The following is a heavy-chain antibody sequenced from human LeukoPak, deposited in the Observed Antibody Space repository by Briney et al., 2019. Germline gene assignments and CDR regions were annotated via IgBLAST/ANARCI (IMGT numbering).Heavy chain of an antibody. J-gene: IGHJ4*02. D-gene: IGHD6-13*01. V-gene: IGHV3-74*01. CDR3: AKDKGYSSSWYLDY. CDR1: GFTFSSYW. Sequence: GGSLRLSCAVSGFTFSSYWMHWVRQAPGKGLVWVSRIDRDGSRINYADSVKGRFTISRDNAKNSLYLQMNSLRAEDTALYYCAKDKGYSSSWYLDYWGQGTLVTVSS. CDR2: IDRDGSRI.